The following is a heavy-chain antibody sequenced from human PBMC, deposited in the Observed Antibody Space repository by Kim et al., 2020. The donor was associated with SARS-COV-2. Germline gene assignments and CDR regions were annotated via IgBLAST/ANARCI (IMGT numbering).Heavy chain of an antibody. CDR2: SSDI. V-gene: IGHV3-21*01. Sequence: SSDIYYAGSVKGRFAISRDNAKNSLYLQMNSLSAEDTAVYYCARDKPGVPWGQGTLVTVSS. CDR3: ARDKPGVP. J-gene: IGHJ5*02. D-gene: IGHD7-27*01.